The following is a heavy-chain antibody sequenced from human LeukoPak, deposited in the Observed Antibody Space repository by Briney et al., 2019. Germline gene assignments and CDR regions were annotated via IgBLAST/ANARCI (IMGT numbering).Heavy chain of an antibody. CDR1: GFTFSSYA. CDR3: ARDLTMIVY. Sequence: GGSLRLSCAASGFTFSSYAMHWVRQAPGKGLEWVAVISYDGSNKYYADSVKGRFTISRDNSKNTLYLQMNSLRAEDTAVYYCARDLTMIVYWGQGTLVTVSS. CDR2: ISYDGSNK. D-gene: IGHD3-22*01. V-gene: IGHV3-30*14. J-gene: IGHJ4*02.